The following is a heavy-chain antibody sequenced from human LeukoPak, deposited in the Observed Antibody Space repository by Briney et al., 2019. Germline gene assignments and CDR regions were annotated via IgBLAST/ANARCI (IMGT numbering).Heavy chain of an antibody. J-gene: IGHJ6*02. D-gene: IGHD5-18*01. CDR1: GFTVSSNY. CDR3: ARRRGYSYGNGYYYYYGMDV. V-gene: IGHV2-70*20. Sequence: LRLSCAASGFTVSSNYMSWVRQPPGKALEWLALIDWDDDKYYSTSLKTRLTISKDTSKNQVVLTMTNMDPVDTATYYCARRRGYSYGNGYYYYYGMDVWGQGTTVTVSS. CDR2: IDWDDDK.